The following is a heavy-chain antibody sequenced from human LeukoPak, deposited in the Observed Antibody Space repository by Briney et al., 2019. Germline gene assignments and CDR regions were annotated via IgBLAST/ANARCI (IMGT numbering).Heavy chain of an antibody. Sequence: GGSLRLSCAASGFTFSSHWMHWVRQAPGKGLEWVSSISSGSSYIYYADSVKGRFTISRDNAKNSLYLQMTSLGAEDTAVYYCARGTNWGGDDAFDIWGQGTMVTVSS. D-gene: IGHD7-27*01. J-gene: IGHJ3*02. CDR2: ISSGSSYI. CDR1: GFTFSSHW. V-gene: IGHV3-21*01. CDR3: ARGTNWGGDDAFDI.